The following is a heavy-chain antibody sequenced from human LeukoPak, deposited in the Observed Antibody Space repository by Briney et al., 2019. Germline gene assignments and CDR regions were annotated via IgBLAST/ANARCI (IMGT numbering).Heavy chain of an antibody. CDR3: ARERDGVATTGALFDY. CDR2: IKEDGRET. J-gene: IGHJ4*02. CDR1: GFTFSRFW. D-gene: IGHD5-12*01. V-gene: IGHV3-7*01. Sequence: GGSLRLSCAASGFTFSRFWMTWGRQAPGKGLEGVANIKEDGRETYYVDSVKGRFIISRDNAKNSLFLQMSSLTAEDTAVYYCARERDGVATTGALFDYWGLGTLITVSS.